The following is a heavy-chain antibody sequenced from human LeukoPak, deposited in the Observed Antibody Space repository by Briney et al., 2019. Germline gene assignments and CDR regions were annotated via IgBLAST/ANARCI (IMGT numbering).Heavy chain of an antibody. D-gene: IGHD3-22*01. CDR1: GFIFNNYG. V-gene: IGHV3-23*01. CDR3: AKGSSGYFVDL. CDR2: ISNDGGGT. Sequence: GGSLRLSCAASGFIFNNYGLIWVRQAPGKGLEWVSAISNDGGGTNYADFVKDRFTISRDNSKNTLFLQMNSLRAEDTALYYCAKGSSGYFVDLWGQGTLVTVSS. J-gene: IGHJ5*02.